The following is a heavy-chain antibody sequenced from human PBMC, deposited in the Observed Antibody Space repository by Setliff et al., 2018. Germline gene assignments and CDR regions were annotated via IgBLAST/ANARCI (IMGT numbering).Heavy chain of an antibody. CDR2: IKQDGSEK. CDR1: GFTFSRYW. CDR3: AKRPEHVDMYFDY. Sequence: GGSLRLSCAASGFTFSRYWMSWVRQAPGKGLEWVANIKQDGSEKYYVDSVKGRFTISRDNAKNSLYLEMNSLRAEDTAVYYCAKRPEHVDMYFDYWGQGALVTVSS. V-gene: IGHV3-7*03. J-gene: IGHJ4*02.